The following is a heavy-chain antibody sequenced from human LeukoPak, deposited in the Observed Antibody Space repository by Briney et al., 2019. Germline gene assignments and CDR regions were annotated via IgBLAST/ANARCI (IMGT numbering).Heavy chain of an antibody. D-gene: IGHD6-19*01. J-gene: IGHJ4*02. V-gene: IGHV3-NL1*01. CDR2: ISTSGSDT. CDR1: GFTFSRYG. Sequence: GGSLRLSCAASGFTFSRYGMHWVRQAPGKGLEWVSIISTSGSDTFYADSVKGRFTISRDNFKNILSLQMNRLRVEDTAVYYCAKGRALVSGRTYYFDSWGQGALVTVSS. CDR3: AKGRALVSGRTYYFDS.